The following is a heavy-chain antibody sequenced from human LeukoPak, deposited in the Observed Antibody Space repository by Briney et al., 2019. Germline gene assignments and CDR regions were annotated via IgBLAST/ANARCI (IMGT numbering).Heavy chain of an antibody. V-gene: IGHV1-2*02. CDR1: GYTFTGYY. CDR3: AKQKYYYDSSGFYFDY. Sequence: ASVKVSCKASGYTFTGYYTHWVRQAPGQGLEWMGWINPNSGGTNYAQKFQGRVTMTRDTSISTAYMELSRLRSDDTAVYYCAKQKYYYDSSGFYFDYWGQGTLVTVSS. J-gene: IGHJ4*02. D-gene: IGHD3-22*01. CDR2: INPNSGGT.